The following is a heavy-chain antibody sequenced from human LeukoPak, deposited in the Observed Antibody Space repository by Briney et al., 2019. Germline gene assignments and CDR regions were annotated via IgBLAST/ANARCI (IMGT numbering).Heavy chain of an antibody. CDR3: ARGRARIDY. CDR2: INHSGST. V-gene: IGHV4-39*07. CDR1: GGSISSSSSF. J-gene: IGHJ4*02. Sequence: SETLSLTCTVSGGSISSSSSFWVWIRQPPGKGLEWIGEINHSGSTNYNPSLKSRVTISVDTSKNQFSLKLSSVTAADTAVYYCARGRARIDYWGQGTLVTVSS.